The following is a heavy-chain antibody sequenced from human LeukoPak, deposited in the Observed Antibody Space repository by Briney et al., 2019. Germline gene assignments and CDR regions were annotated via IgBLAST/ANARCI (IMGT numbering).Heavy chain of an antibody. CDR2: VYYSGSA. J-gene: IGHJ4*02. D-gene: IGHD6-6*01. Sequence: SETLSLTCTISAGSISTYYWSWIRQPPGKGLEWIGYVYYSGSADYNPSLRSRVTLSVDTSKNQFSLTLTSVTAVDTAMYYCATTTIGSSSSYYFDYWGRGTLVTVSS. V-gene: IGHV4-59*03. CDR3: ATTTIGSSSSYYFDY. CDR1: AGSISTYY.